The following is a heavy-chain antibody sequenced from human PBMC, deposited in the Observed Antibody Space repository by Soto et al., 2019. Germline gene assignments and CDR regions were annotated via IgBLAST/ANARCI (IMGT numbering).Heavy chain of an antibody. Sequence: GVSLSLSCAPSGFTFSGSDMHGGLQAPGRGLEWVGRIRTKTNNYATSYAPSVRGRFSISRDDSDNTASLQMSNLKTEDTAVYYCSRKQEGRGMVFYGMDIWGQGTTVTVSS. V-gene: IGHV3-73*01. CDR1: GFTFSGSD. CDR2: IRTKTNNYAT. CDR3: SRKQEGRGMVFYGMDI. J-gene: IGHJ6*02. D-gene: IGHD2-15*01.